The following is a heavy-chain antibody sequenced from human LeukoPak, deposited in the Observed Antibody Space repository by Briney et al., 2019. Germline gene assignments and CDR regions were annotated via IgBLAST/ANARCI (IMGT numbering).Heavy chain of an antibody. D-gene: IGHD3-3*01. Sequence: ASVKVSCKASGYTFTGYYMHWVRQAPGQGLEWMGWINPNSGGTNYAQKFQGRVTMTRDTSISTAYMELSRLRSDDTAVYYCARGSFCSGYAFDYWGQGTLVTVSS. CDR2: INPNSGGT. V-gene: IGHV1-2*02. CDR3: ARGSFCSGYAFDY. CDR1: GYTFTGYY. J-gene: IGHJ4*02.